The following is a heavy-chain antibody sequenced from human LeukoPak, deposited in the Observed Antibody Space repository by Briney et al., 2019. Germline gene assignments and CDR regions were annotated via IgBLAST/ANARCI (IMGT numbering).Heavy chain of an antibody. CDR2: ISSSSSYI. D-gene: IGHD3-16*01. CDR1: GFTFSTYS. J-gene: IGHJ4*02. Sequence: GGSLRLSCAASGFTFSTYSMNWVRQAPGKGLEWVSSISSSSSYIYYADSVKGRFTVSRDNAKNSLYLQMNSLRAEDTAVYYCARERRDRYDYDANVIDYWGQGTLVTVSS. V-gene: IGHV3-21*01. CDR3: ARERRDRYDYDANVIDY.